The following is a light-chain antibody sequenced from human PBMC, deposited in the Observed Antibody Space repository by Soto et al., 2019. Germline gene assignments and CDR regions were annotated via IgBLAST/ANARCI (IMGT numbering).Light chain of an antibody. J-gene: IGLJ2*01. CDR2: EGS. Sequence: QSALTQPASVSGSPGQSITISCTGTSSDVGTYNLVSWYRQHPGQAPKLLIYEGSRRPSGVSNRFSVSKSDNTASLTISGLQAEDEADYYCCSYAPGSTLKVVFGGGTKLTVL. CDR3: CSYAPGSTLKVV. CDR1: SSDVGTYNL. V-gene: IGLV2-23*01.